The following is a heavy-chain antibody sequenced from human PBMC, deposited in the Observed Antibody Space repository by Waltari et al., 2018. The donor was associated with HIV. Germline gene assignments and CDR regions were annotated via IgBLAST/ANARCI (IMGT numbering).Heavy chain of an antibody. CDR1: GFTFVSYA. V-gene: IGHV3-23*01. D-gene: IGHD2-21*01. J-gene: IGHJ4*02. CDR2: ISATGATT. Sequence: EVQLLESGGALVQPGESLRLSCAGSGFTFVSYAMSWVRQDSGKGLEWVSSISATGATTYYSDSVKGRFTISRDNSKNTLSLQMNSLLVEDTAIYYCASHPVPFCGNRRCYGGFWGQGTLVTVSS. CDR3: ASHPVPFCGNRRCYGGF.